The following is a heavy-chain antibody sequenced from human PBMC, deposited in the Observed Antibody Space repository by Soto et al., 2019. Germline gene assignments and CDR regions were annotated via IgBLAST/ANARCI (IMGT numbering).Heavy chain of an antibody. Sequence: PSDTLSLTCTVSGASISSGGYYWIWIRQHPGKGLEWIGYIYYSGSTYYNPSLKSRVTISVDTSKNQFSLKLRSVPAADTAVYYCARVSVVPAPRMAPWFGPWGQGTVVTVSS. CDR1: GASISSGGYY. V-gene: IGHV4-31*03. CDR2: IYYSGST. J-gene: IGHJ5*02. CDR3: ARVSVVPAPRMAPWFGP. D-gene: IGHD2-2*01.